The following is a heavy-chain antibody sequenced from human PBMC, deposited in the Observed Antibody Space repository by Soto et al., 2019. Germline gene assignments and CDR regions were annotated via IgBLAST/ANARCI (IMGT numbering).Heavy chain of an antibody. D-gene: IGHD1-26*01. CDR1: GFTFKTNW. CDR2: INGDGTIT. J-gene: IGHJ4*02. CDR3: ARDLRVGLAGPRV. V-gene: IGHV3-74*01. Sequence: EVQLVESGGGLVQSGGSLRLSCVASGFTFKTNWMHWIRQGPGKGLLWVSRINGDGTITTYADAVRGRFTVSRDNAKNTMYLQMNSLSVEDTATYYCARDLRVGLAGPRVWGQGTLVVVSS.